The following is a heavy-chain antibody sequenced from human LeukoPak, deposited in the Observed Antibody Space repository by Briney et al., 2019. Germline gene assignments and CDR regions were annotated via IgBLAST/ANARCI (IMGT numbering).Heavy chain of an antibody. V-gene: IGHV3-30*18. J-gene: IGHJ4*02. CDR3: AKDVIWFGELLSGEFDY. CDR1: GFTFSSYG. CDR2: ISYDGSNK. Sequence: GGSLRLSCAASGFTFSSYGMHWVRQAPGKGLEWVAVISYDGSNKYYADSVKGRFTISRDNSKNTLYLQMNSLRAEDAAVYYCAKDVIWFGELLSGEFDYWGQGTLVTVSS. D-gene: IGHD3-10*01.